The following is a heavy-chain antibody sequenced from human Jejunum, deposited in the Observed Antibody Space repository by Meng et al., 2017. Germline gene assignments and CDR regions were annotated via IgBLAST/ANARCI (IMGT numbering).Heavy chain of an antibody. V-gene: IGHV4-30-2*01. CDR2: SYHTGSS. J-gene: IGHJ5*02. Sequence: QLQLQESGSGLVQPSQTLSLTCAVSGGSISSGAYSWGWIRQPPGKGLEWIGHSYHTGSSNYNPSLESRVTISVDRSKNQFSLKLTSVTAADTAVYYCARASVGNCGGDCYSPHWFDPWGQGTLVTVSS. CDR1: GGSISSGAYS. D-gene: IGHD2-21*02. CDR3: ARASVGNCGGDCYSPHWFDP.